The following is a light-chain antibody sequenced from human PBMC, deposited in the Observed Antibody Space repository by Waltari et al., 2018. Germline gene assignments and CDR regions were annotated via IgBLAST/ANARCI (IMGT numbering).Light chain of an antibody. V-gene: IGLV3-21*02. CDR3: QVWDTSSDPSWV. CDR1: NLGSKS. CDR2: DDS. J-gene: IGLJ3*02. Sequence: SYVLAQPPSVSVAPGQTARITCGGNNLGSKSVHLYQQKPGQAPMLVVYDDSDRPSGIPERFSGSNSGNTATLTITRVEAGDEADYYCQVWDTSSDPSWVFGGGTKLTVL.